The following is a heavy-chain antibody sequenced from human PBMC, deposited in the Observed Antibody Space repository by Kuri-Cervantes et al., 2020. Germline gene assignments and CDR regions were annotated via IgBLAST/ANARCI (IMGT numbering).Heavy chain of an antibody. Sequence: SVKVSCKASGVTFSSYAISWVRQAPGQGLEWMGGIIPIFGTANYAQKFQGRVTITADEPTSTAYMELSSLRSEDTAVYYCARGLLSTIFGVVIPAYYMDVWGKGTTVTVSS. CDR3: ARGLLSTIFGVVIPAYYMDV. D-gene: IGHD3-3*01. CDR2: IIPIFGTA. V-gene: IGHV1-69*13. CDR1: GVTFSSYA. J-gene: IGHJ6*03.